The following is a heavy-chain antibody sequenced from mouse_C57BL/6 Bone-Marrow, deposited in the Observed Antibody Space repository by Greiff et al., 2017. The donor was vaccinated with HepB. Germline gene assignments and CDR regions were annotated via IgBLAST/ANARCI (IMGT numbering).Heavy chain of an antibody. V-gene: IGHV5-6*02. J-gene: IGHJ2*01. CDR1: GFTFSSYG. CDR2: ISSGGSYT. Sequence: DVKLVESGGDLVKPGGSLKLSCAASGFTFSSYGMSWVRQTPDKRLEWVATISSGGSYTYYPDSVKGRFTISRDNAKNTLYLQMSSLKSEDTAMYYCARHLVAKDYWGQGTTLTVSS. D-gene: IGHD1-1*01. CDR3: ARHLVAKDY.